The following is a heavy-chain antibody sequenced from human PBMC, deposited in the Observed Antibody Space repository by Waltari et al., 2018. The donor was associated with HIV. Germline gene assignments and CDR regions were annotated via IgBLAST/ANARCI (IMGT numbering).Heavy chain of an antibody. V-gene: IGHV1-69*01. CDR2: IIPICGTG. Sequence: QVQLVQSGAEVKKPGSSVKVSCKASGGTFSSYAISWVRQAPGQGLEWMGGIIPICGTGNYAQKCQGRVTITADDSTSTAYRELSSLRSEDTAVYYCARDNEKTKYYYDSSGYYPYYYYGMDVWGQGTTVTVSS. CDR3: ARDNEKTKYYYDSSGYYPYYYYGMDV. J-gene: IGHJ6*02. CDR1: GGTFSSYA. D-gene: IGHD3-22*01.